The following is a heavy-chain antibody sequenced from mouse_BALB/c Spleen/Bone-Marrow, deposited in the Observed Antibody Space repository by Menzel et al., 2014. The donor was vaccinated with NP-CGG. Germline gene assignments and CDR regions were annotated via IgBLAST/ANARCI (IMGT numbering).Heavy chain of an antibody. D-gene: IGHD3-1*01. CDR2: ISNGGGST. J-gene: IGHJ4*01. Sequence: EVNVVESGGGLVQPGGSPKLSCAASGFTFSSYTVSWVRQTPEKRLEWVAYISNGGGSTYYPDTVKGRFTISRDNAKNTLYLQMSSLKSEDTAMYYCARQLGLRWAMDYWGQGTSVTVSS. CDR1: GFTFSSYT. V-gene: IGHV5-12-2*01. CDR3: ARQLGLRWAMDY.